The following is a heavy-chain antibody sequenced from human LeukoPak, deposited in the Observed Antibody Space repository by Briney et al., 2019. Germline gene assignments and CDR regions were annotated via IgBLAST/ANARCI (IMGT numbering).Heavy chain of an antibody. Sequence: GESLEISCKGSGYSFISYWIGWVRQMPGKGLEWMGIIYPGDSDTRYSPSFQGQVTISADKSISTAYLQWSSLKASDTAMYYCARLSSRSGYYLPLNIWGQGTMVTVSS. CDR3: ARLSSRSGYYLPLNI. CDR2: IYPGDSDT. J-gene: IGHJ3*02. CDR1: GYSFISYW. V-gene: IGHV5-51*01. D-gene: IGHD3-22*01.